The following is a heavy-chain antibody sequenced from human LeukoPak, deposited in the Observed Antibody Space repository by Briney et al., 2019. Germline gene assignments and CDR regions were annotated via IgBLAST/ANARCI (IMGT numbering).Heavy chain of an antibody. V-gene: IGHV3-48*01. J-gene: IGHJ4*02. CDR2: ISSSSSTI. D-gene: IGHD3-10*01. Sequence: GGSLKLSCAASGFTFRSYSMNWVRQAPGKGLEWVSYISSSSSTIYYADSVKGRFTISRDNAKNSLYLEMNSLRAEDTAVYYCARDRLWFGELLTRFDYWGQGTLVTVSS. CDR3: ARDRLWFGELLTRFDY. CDR1: GFTFRSYS.